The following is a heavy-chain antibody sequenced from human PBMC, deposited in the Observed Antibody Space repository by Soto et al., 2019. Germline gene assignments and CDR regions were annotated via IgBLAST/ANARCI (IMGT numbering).Heavy chain of an antibody. J-gene: IGHJ5*02. D-gene: IGHD6-6*01. V-gene: IGHV4-39*01. CDR1: GGSISSSSYY. Sequence: SETLSLTCTVSGGSISSSSYYWGWIRQPPGKGLEWIGSIYYSGSTYYNPSLKSRVTISVDTSKNQFSLKLSSVTAADTAVYYCARAAGGYSSSSDWFDPWGQGTLVTVSS. CDR3: ARAAGGYSSSSDWFDP. CDR2: IYYSGST.